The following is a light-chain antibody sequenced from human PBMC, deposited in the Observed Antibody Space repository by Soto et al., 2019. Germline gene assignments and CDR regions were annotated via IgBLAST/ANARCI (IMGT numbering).Light chain of an antibody. CDR3: QQSFTMPFT. Sequence: DIQLTQSPSSLSASVGDRVTIACRASQSINLYLNWYQQRPGKAPKLLIYTATTLQRGVPSRFSGGGSVTDTTLTIGGLQPEDFSTYYCQQSFTMPFTFCTGTAVNI. CDR1: QSINLY. J-gene: IGKJ3*01. CDR2: TAT. V-gene: IGKV1-39*01.